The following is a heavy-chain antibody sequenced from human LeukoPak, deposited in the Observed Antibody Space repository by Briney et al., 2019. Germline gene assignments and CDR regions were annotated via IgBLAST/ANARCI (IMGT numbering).Heavy chain of an antibody. CDR3: ARDRSDSSGWYYFDY. CDR2: IYYSGST. Sequence: SETLSLPCTVSGGSISSYYWSWIRPPPGKGLEWIGYIYYSGSTNYNPSLKSRVTISVDTSKNQFSLKLNSVTAADTAVYYCARDRSDSSGWYYFDYWGQGTLVTVSS. V-gene: IGHV4-59*01. J-gene: IGHJ4*02. CDR1: GGSISSYY. D-gene: IGHD6-19*01.